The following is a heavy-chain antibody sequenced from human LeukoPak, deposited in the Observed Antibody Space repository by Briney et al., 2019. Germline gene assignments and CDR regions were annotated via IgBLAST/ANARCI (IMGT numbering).Heavy chain of an antibody. CDR1: GFTFSNYE. Sequence: LRLSCAASGFTFSNYEMNWVRQPPGKGLEWIGEINHSGSTNYNPSLKSRVTISVDTSKNQFSLKLSSVTAADTAVYYCARGGSPTVTMSFDYWGQGTLVTVSS. CDR2: INHSGST. J-gene: IGHJ4*02. CDR3: ARGGSPTVTMSFDY. V-gene: IGHV4-34*01. D-gene: IGHD4-17*01.